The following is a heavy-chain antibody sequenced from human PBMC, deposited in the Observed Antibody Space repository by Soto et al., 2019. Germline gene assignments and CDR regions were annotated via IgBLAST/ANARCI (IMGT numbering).Heavy chain of an antibody. CDR1: GFTFSTYG. V-gene: IGHV3-30*18. J-gene: IGHJ4*02. Sequence: PAGSLRLSCAASGFTFSTYGMHWVRQPPGKGLEWVAVISSDGKSEHYADPVKGRFSISRDNSKNTLSLQMNSLRVEDTAVYYCAKTITTYSGDSRGRGALVDYWGQGTLVTV. CDR3: AKTITTYSGDSRGRGALVDY. CDR2: ISSDGKSE. D-gene: IGHD3-22*01.